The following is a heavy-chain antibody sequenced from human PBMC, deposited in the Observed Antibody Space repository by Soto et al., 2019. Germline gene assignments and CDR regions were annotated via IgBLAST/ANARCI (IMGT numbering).Heavy chain of an antibody. J-gene: IGHJ6*02. V-gene: IGHV1-18*01. CDR3: ARLSFSYGSGSQHAYYYYGMDV. CDR2: ISAYNGNT. CDR1: GYTFTSYG. D-gene: IGHD3-10*01. Sequence: ASVKVSCKASGYTFTSYGISWVRQAPGQGXEWMGWISAYNGNTNYAQKLQGRVTMTTDTSTSTAYMELRSLRSDDTAVYYCARLSFSYGSGSQHAYYYYGMDVWGQGTTVTVSS.